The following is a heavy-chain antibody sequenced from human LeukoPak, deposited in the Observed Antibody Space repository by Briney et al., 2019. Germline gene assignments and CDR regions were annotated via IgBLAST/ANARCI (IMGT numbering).Heavy chain of an antibody. CDR2: ISAYNGNT. J-gene: IGHJ6*03. CDR1: GYTFTIYG. Sequence: ASVTVSFKSSGYTFTIYGISWVRQAPGQGLEWMGWISAYNGNTNYAQKLQGRVTMTTDTSTSTAYMELRSLRSDDTAVYYCARVEREWGVYYYYMDVWGKGTTVTVSS. D-gene: IGHD3-16*01. V-gene: IGHV1-18*01. CDR3: ARVEREWGVYYYYMDV.